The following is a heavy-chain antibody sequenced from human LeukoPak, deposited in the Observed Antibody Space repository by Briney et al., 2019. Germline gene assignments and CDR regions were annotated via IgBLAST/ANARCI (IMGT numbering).Heavy chain of an antibody. V-gene: IGHV3-23*01. Sequence: GGSLRLSCAASGFTFSTYAMTWVRQAPGKGPEWVSIISHTGTSIFYADSVKGRFTISRDNSRNTLFLDMNSLRAEDTALYFCAKEEERFAAWGYFDSWGQGSLVTDSS. CDR1: GFTFSTYA. J-gene: IGHJ4*02. CDR3: AKEEERFAAWGYFDS. CDR2: ISHTGTSI. D-gene: IGHD3-16*01.